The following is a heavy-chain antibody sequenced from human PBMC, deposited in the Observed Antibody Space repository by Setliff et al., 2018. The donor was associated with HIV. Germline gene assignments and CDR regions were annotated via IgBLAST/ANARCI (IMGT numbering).Heavy chain of an antibody. V-gene: IGHV4-61*05. CDR2: IYYSGST. D-gene: IGHD6-19*01. J-gene: IGHJ4*02. Sequence: SETLSLTCDVSGFSISSRYYWGWIRQSPGKGLEWIGYIYYSGSTNYNPSLKSRVTISVDTSKKQFSLRLTSVTAADTAVYYCARGVRDNSGWSSYYFDYWGQGTLVTVSS. CDR3: ARGVRDNSGWSSYYFDY. CDR1: GFSISSRYY.